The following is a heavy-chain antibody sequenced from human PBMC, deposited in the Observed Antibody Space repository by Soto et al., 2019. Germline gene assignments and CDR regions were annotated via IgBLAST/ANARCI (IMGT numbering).Heavy chain of an antibody. CDR1: GYTFTGYY. CDR3: ARANSGYDYDDYYYGMDV. V-gene: IGHV1-2*04. J-gene: IGHJ6*02. Sequence: ASVKVSCKASGYTFTGYYMHWVRRAPGQGLEWMGWINPNSGGTNYAQKFQGWVTMTRDTSISTAYMELSRLRSDDTAVYYCARANSGYDYDDYYYGMDVWGQGTTVTVSS. D-gene: IGHD5-12*01. CDR2: INPNSGGT.